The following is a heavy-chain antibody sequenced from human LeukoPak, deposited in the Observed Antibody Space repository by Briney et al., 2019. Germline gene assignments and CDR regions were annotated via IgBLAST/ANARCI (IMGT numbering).Heavy chain of an antibody. D-gene: IGHD2-2*02. V-gene: IGHV3-21*01. Sequence: GGSLRLSCAASLVTFSSYSMNWVRQAPGKGLEWVSSISSSSSYIYYADSVKGRFTISRDNAKNSLYLQMNSLRAEDTAVYYCARVDWSVVPAAITPLYFDYWGQGTLVTVSS. CDR2: ISSSSSYI. J-gene: IGHJ4*02. CDR3: ARVDWSVVPAAITPLYFDY. CDR1: LVTFSSYS.